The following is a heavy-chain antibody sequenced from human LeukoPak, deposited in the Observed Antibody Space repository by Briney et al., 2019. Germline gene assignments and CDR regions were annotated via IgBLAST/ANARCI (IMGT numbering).Heavy chain of an antibody. CDR1: GASISSYS. J-gene: IGHJ4*02. V-gene: IGHV4-59*01. CDR3: ARSVGSERDFDY. CDR2: IYYSGST. Sequence: PSETLSLTCTVSGASISSYSWSWIRQPPGKGLEWIGYIYYSGSTNYNPSLKSRVTISLNTSKNQFSLKLSSVTAADTAVYYCARSVGSERDFDYWGQGTLVTVSS. D-gene: IGHD1-26*01.